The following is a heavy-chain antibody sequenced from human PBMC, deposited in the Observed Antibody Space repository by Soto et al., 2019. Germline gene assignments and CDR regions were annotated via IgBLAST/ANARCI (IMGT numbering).Heavy chain of an antibody. D-gene: IGHD2-2*01. CDR1: GFTFSSYG. CDR3: ARLVGGYYYGMDV. J-gene: IGHJ6*02. Sequence: GGSLRLSCAASGFTFSSYGMHWVRQAPGKGLEWVAVIWYDGSNKYYADSVKGRFTISRDNSKNTLYLQMNSLRAEDTAVYYCARLVGGYYYGMDVWGQGTTVTVSS. V-gene: IGHV3-33*01. CDR2: IWYDGSNK.